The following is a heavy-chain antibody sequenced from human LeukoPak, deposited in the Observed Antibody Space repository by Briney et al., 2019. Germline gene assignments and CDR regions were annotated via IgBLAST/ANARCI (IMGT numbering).Heavy chain of an antibody. Sequence: GGSLRLSCAASGFTLSSYAMSWVRQAPGKGLEWVSAISGSGGSTYYADSVKGRFTISRDNSKNTLYLQMNSLRAEDTAVYYCAKVPYYDFWSGYFHFDYWGQGTLVTVSS. D-gene: IGHD3-3*01. CDR2: ISGSGGST. CDR1: GFTLSSYA. J-gene: IGHJ4*02. V-gene: IGHV3-23*01. CDR3: AKVPYYDFWSGYFHFDY.